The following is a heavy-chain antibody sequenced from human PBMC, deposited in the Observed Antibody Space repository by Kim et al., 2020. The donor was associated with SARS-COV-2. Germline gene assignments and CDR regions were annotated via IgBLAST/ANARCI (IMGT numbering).Heavy chain of an antibody. D-gene: IGHD3-10*01. J-gene: IGHJ4*02. Sequence: LKSRVTISLDTSKNQFSLKLRSVTAADTAVYYCARGVAYYYGSGSHHFDYWGQGTLVTVSS. CDR3: ARGVAYYYGSGSHHFDY. V-gene: IGHV4-59*09.